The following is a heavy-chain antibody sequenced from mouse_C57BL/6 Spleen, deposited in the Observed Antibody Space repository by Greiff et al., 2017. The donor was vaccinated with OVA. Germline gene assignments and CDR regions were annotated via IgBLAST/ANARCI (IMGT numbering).Heavy chain of an antibody. D-gene: IGHD2-4*01. V-gene: IGHV1-54*01. J-gene: IGHJ3*01. CDR1: GYAFTNYL. CDR3: ARRESYDYWFAY. Sequence: VQLQESGAELVRPGTSVKVSCKASGYAFTNYLIEWVKQRPGQGLEWIGVINPGSGGTNYNEKFKGKATLTADKSSSTAYMQLSSLTSEDSAVYFCARRESYDYWFAYWGQGTLVTVSA. CDR2: INPGSGGT.